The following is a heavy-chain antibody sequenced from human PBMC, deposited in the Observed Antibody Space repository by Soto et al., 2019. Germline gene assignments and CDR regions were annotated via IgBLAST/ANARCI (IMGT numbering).Heavy chain of an antibody. CDR3: ARGTKLAARPNRSFDP. CDR2: ISAYNGNT. CDR1: GYTFTSYG. V-gene: IGHV1-18*04. J-gene: IGHJ5*02. D-gene: IGHD6-6*01. Sequence: ASVKVSCKASGYTFTSYGISWVRQAPGQGLEWMGWISAYNGNTNYAQKLQGRVTMSTDTSTSTAYMELRSLRSDDTAVYYCARGTKLAARPNRSFDPWGQGTLVTVSS.